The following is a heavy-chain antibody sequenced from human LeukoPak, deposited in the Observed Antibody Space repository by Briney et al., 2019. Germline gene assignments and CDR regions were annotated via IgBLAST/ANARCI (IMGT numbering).Heavy chain of an antibody. Sequence: GASVTVSCKASGYTFTSYGISWVRQAPGQGLEWMGWISAYNGNTNYAQKLQGRVTMTTDTSTSTAYMELRSLRSDDTAVYYCAIPAFYDSIPTEVVAFDIWGQGTMVTVSS. CDR1: GYTFTSYG. V-gene: IGHV1-18*01. D-gene: IGHD3-22*01. J-gene: IGHJ3*02. CDR2: ISAYNGNT. CDR3: AIPAFYDSIPTEVVAFDI.